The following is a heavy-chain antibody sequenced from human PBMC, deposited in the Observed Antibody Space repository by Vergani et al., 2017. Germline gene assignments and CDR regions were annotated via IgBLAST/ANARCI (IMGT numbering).Heavy chain of an antibody. J-gene: IGHJ4*02. CDR1: GFTFSSYA. D-gene: IGHD5-12*01. Sequence: EVQLLESGGGLVQPGGSLRLSCAASGFTFSSYAMSWVRQAPGKGLVWVSRINSDGSSTSYADSVKGRFTISRDNAKNPLYLQMNSLRAEDTAVYYCARDEPSGYSGYDSCWGQGTLVTVSS. V-gene: IGHV3-74*01. CDR3: ARDEPSGYSGYDSC. CDR2: INSDGSST.